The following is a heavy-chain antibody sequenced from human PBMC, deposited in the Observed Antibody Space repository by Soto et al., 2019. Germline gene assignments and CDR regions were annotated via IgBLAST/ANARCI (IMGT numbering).Heavy chain of an antibody. Sequence: GESLKISCKGSGYSFPNNWITWVRPMPGKGLEWMGRIELSDFHTSYSPPFEGHVSFSASKSITTAYLQWNSLRASDTAVYYCARHGRAHYVTSAYHYAFDYWGQGTPVIFSS. D-gene: IGHD3-22*01. V-gene: IGHV5-10-1*01. CDR1: GYSFPNNW. J-gene: IGHJ4*02. CDR2: IELSDFHT. CDR3: ARHGRAHYVTSAYHYAFDY.